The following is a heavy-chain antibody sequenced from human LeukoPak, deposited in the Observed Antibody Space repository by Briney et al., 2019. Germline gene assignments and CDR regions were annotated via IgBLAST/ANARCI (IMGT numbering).Heavy chain of an antibody. CDR3: ARGLTGDLGDY. CDR2: INPNSGGT. CDR1: GYTFTGYY. D-gene: IGHD7-27*01. V-gene: IGHV1-2*02. Sequence: ASVKVSCKAFGYTFTGYYMHWVRQAPGQGLEWMGWINPNSGGTGYAQKFQGRVTMTRDMSTSTVYMELSSLRSEDTAVYYCARGLTGDLGDYWGQGTLVTVSS. J-gene: IGHJ4*02.